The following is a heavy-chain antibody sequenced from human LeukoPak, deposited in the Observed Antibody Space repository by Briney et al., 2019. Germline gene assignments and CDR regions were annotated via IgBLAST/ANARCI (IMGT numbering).Heavy chain of an antibody. J-gene: IGHJ5*02. CDR1: GFTFSSYG. D-gene: IGHD5-18*01. CDR3: VKDLRGYSYGYNWFDP. CDR2: IWYDGSNK. Sequence: GGSLRLSCAASGFTFSSYGMHWVRQAPGKGLEWVAVIWYDGSNKYYADSVKGRFTISRDNSKNTLYLQMNSLRAEDTAVYYCVKDLRGYSYGYNWFDPWGQGTLVTVSS. V-gene: IGHV3-33*06.